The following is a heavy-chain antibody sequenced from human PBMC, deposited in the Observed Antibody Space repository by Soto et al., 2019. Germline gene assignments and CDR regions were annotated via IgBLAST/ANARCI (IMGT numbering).Heavy chain of an antibody. Sequence: SETLSLTCTVSGGPISSYYWSWIRQPPGKGLEWIGYIYYSGSTNYNPSLKSRVTISVDTSKNQFSLKLSSVTAADTAVYYCARHGDRQTPFDYCGQGTLVTVSS. CDR1: GGPISSYY. CDR3: ARHGDRQTPFDY. CDR2: IYYSGST. J-gene: IGHJ4*01. V-gene: IGHV4-59*08. D-gene: IGHD4-17*01.